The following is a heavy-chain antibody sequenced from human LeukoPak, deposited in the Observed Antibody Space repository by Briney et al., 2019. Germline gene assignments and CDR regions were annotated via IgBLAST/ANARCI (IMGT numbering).Heavy chain of an antibody. Sequence: SETLSLTCTVSGGSISSSSYYWGWIRQPPGKGLEWIGNIFYTGSTYYNPSLKSRVTISVDTSKNQFSLKLSSVTAADTAVYYCARAEGPPHYYFDYWGQGTLVTVSS. D-gene: IGHD1-14*01. V-gene: IGHV4-39*01. CDR1: GGSISSSSYY. J-gene: IGHJ4*02. CDR2: IFYTGST. CDR3: ARAEGPPHYYFDY.